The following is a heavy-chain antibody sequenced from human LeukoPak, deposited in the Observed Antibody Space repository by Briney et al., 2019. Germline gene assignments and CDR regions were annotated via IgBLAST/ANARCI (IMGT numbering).Heavy chain of an antibody. Sequence: GGSLRLSCVASGFTFNNYAMSWVRQAPGQGLEWVSAISSGGSTSYADSAKGRFTISRDNSQDTLSLQMNSLRVEDTAVYYCAEERRAYDPWYFDLWGRGTLVTVSS. V-gene: IGHV3-23*01. J-gene: IGHJ2*01. CDR2: ISSGGST. CDR3: AEERRAYDPWYFDL. D-gene: IGHD5-12*01. CDR1: GFTFNNYA.